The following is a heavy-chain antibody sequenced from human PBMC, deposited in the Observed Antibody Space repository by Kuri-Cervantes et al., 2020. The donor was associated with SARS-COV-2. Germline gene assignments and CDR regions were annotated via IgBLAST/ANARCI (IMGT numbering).Heavy chain of an antibody. CDR3: AKSARQYDV. V-gene: IGHV3-7*01. CDR2: IKPDGSEK. CDR1: GFTFRSYW. D-gene: IGHD4-11*01. J-gene: IGHJ3*01. Sequence: GESLKISCAASGFTFRSYWMSWVRQAPGKGLEWVANIKPDGSEKNYVDSVKGRFTISRDNAKNSLYPQTNSLRVEDTAVYYCAKSARQYDVWGQGTMVTVSS.